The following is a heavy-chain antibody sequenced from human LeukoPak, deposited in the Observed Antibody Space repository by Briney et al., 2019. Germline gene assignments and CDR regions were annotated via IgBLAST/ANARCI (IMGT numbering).Heavy chain of an antibody. J-gene: IGHJ3*02. CDR3: ARDTGRKRTERLSHDAFDI. V-gene: IGHV1-18*01. Sequence: ASVKVSCKASGYTFTSYGISWVRQAPGQGLEWMGWISAYNGNTNYAQKLQGRVTMTTDTSTSTAYVELRSLRSDDTAVYYCARDTGRKRTERLSHDAFDIWGQGTMVTVSS. CDR1: GYTFTSYG. CDR2: ISAYNGNT. D-gene: IGHD1-26*01.